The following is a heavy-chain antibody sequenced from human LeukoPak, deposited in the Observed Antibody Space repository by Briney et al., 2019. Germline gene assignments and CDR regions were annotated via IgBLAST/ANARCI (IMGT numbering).Heavy chain of an antibody. D-gene: IGHD3-10*02. CDR3: AELGITMIGGV. J-gene: IGHJ6*04. Sequence: GGSLRLSCAASGFTFSSYSMNWVRQAPGKGLEWASSISTSSSYIYYADSVKGRFTISRDNAKNSLYLQMNSLRAEDTAVYYCAELGITMIGGVWGKGTTVTISS. CDR1: GFTFSSYS. CDR2: ISTSSSYI. V-gene: IGHV3-21*01.